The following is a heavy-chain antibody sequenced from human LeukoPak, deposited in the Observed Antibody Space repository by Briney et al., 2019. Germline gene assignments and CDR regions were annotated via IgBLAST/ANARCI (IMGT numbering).Heavy chain of an antibody. J-gene: IGHJ4*02. CDR3: AKWKYSNSGIDDY. D-gene: IGHD6-6*01. CDR1: GFSSSDYW. Sequence: PGGSLRLSCAASGFSSSDYWMHWVRHAPGKGLVWVSRMNSDGTTTNYADSVKGRFTISRDNSKNMLYLQMNSLRAEDTAVYYCAKWKYSNSGIDDYWGQGTLVTVSS. V-gene: IGHV3-74*01. CDR2: MNSDGTTT.